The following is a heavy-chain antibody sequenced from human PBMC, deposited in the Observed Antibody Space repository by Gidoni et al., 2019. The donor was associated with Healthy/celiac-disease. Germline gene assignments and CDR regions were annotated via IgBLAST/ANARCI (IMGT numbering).Heavy chain of an antibody. CDR1: GFTFSSYA. CDR3: ANVGTTVLCGFPYYYGMDV. V-gene: IGHV3-23*01. D-gene: IGHD1-1*01. Sequence: EVHLLESGGGLVQPGGSLRLSCAASGFTFSSYAISWVRQAPGKVLEWFVAISGSGGSTYYADAVRGRFTISRDNSKNTLYLQMNSLRAEDTAVYYCANVGTTVLCGFPYYYGMDVWGQGTTVTVSS. CDR2: ISGSGGST. J-gene: IGHJ6*02.